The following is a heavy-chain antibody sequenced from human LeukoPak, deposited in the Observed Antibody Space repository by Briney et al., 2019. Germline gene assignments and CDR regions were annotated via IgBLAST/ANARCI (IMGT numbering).Heavy chain of an antibody. CDR2: ISGSSSNT. D-gene: IGHD6-13*01. V-gene: IGHV3-11*06. CDR1: GFTFSDYY. CDR3: ASSAGAAAGLDY. Sequence: GGSLRLSCAASGFTFSDYYMSWIRQAPGKGLEWVSYISGSSSNTNYADSVKGRFTISRDNAKNSLYLQMNSLRAEDTAVYYCASSAGAAAGLDYWGQGTLVIVSS. J-gene: IGHJ4*02.